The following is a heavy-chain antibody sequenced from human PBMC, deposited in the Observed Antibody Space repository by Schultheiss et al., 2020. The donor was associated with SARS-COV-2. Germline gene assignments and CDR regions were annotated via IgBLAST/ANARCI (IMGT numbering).Heavy chain of an antibody. V-gene: IGHV4-59*06. J-gene: IGHJ5*02. CDR3: ARGQTAASRFDP. D-gene: IGHD6-13*01. CDR1: GGSISSYY. Sequence: SETLSLTCTVSGGSISSYYWSWIRQHPGKGLEWIGYIYYSGSTYYNPSLKSRVTISVDTSKNQFSLKLSSVTAADTAVYYCARGQTAASRFDPWGQGTLVTVSS. CDR2: IYYSGST.